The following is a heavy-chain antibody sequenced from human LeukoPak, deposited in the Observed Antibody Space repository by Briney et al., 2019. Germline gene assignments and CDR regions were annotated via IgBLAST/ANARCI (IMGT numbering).Heavy chain of an antibody. J-gene: IGHJ4*02. CDR1: GFTFDDYG. CDR2: INWNGGST. CDR3: ARALYSGSYDY. D-gene: IGHD1-26*01. Sequence: GGSLRLSCAASGFTFDDYGMSWVRQAPGKVLEWVSGINWNGGSTGYADSVKGRFTISRDNAKNSLYLQMNSLRAEDTALYHCARALYSGSYDYWGQGTLVTVSS. V-gene: IGHV3-20*01.